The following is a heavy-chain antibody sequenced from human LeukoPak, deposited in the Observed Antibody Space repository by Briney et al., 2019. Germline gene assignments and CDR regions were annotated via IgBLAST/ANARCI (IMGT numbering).Heavy chain of an antibody. J-gene: IGHJ6*03. CDR1: GYTFTGYY. V-gene: IGHV1-2*02. Sequence: ASVKVSCKASGYTFTGYYMHWVRQAPGQGLEWMGWINPNSGGTNYAQKFQGRVTMTRDTSISTAYMELSSLRSEDTAVYYCARATLTDWTYYYYMDVWGKGTTVTVSS. CDR3: ARATLTDWTYYYYMDV. CDR2: INPNSGGT. D-gene: IGHD3-9*01.